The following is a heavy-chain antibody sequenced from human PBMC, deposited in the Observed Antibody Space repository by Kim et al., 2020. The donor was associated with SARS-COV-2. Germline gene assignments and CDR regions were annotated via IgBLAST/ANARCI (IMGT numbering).Heavy chain of an antibody. V-gene: IGHV3-21*01. CDR1: GFTFSSYS. D-gene: IGHD3-3*01. CDR2: ISSSGSYI. Sequence: GGSLRLSCAASGFTFSSYSMNWVRQAPGKGLEWVSSISSSGSYIYYADSVKGRFTISRDNAKNSLYLQMNSLRAEDTAVYYCATVARSDYYGMDVCGHGTTVIVSS. CDR3: ATVARSDYYGMDV. J-gene: IGHJ6*02.